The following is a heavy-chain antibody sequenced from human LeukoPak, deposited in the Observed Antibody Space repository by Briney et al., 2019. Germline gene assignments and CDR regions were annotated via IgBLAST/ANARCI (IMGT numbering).Heavy chain of an antibody. CDR1: GFTFSIYS. CDR3: AKEPTAMIL. Sequence: GGSLRLSCAASGFTFSIYSMNWVRQTPGKGLEWVSSISSSSTYIYYADSVKGRFTISRDNAKNSLYLQMNSLRAEDTAVYYCAKEPTAMILWGQGTLVTGSS. V-gene: IGHV3-21*01. CDR2: ISSSSTYI. D-gene: IGHD5-18*01. J-gene: IGHJ4*02.